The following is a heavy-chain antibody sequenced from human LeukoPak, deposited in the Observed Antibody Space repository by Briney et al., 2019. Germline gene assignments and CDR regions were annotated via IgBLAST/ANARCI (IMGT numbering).Heavy chain of an antibody. CDR1: GASISNYY. CDR2: ISDSGST. V-gene: IGHV4-59*12. D-gene: IGHD2-15*01. CDR3: ARRGYGDS. J-gene: IGHJ4*02. Sequence: SETLSLTCTVSGASISNYYWNWIRQLPGKGLEWIGYISDSGSTNYNPSLKSRVTISADTSKNQFSLKLSSVTAADTAVYYCARRGYGDSWGQGTLVTVSS.